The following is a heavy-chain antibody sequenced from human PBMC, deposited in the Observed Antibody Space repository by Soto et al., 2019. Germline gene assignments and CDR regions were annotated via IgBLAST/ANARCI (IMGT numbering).Heavy chain of an antibody. CDR1: GYTFTSYD. D-gene: IGHD6-19*01. V-gene: IGHV1-8*01. CDR3: ARGEAVAGTYYYYYYMDV. Sequence: GASVKVSCKASGYTFTSYDINWVRQATGQGLEWMGWMNPNSGNTGYAQKFQGRVTMTRNTSISTAYMELSGLRSEDTAVYYCARGEAVAGTYYYYYYMDVWGKGTTVTVSS. J-gene: IGHJ6*03. CDR2: MNPNSGNT.